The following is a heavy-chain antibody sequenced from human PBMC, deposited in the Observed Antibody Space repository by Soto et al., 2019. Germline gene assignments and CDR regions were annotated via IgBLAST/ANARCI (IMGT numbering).Heavy chain of an antibody. CDR2: ISYDGSNK. D-gene: IGHD2-2*01. V-gene: IGHV3-30-3*01. CDR1: GFTFSSYA. J-gene: IGHJ6*02. Sequence: QVQLVESGGGVVQPGRSLRLSCAASGFTFSSYAMHWVRQAPGKGLEWVAVISYDGSNKYYADSVKGRFTISRDNSKNTXYXQMNSVRAEDTAVYYCARGDVPAAMWVGYYYYGMDVWGQGTTVTVSS. CDR3: ARGDVPAAMWVGYYYYGMDV.